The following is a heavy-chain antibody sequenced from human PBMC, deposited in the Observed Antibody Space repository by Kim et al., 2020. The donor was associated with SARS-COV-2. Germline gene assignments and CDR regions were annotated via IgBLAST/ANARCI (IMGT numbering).Heavy chain of an antibody. CDR3: ARDAAITIFGFQTGAFDI. D-gene: IGHD3-3*01. V-gene: IGHV3-33*01. Sequence: GGSLRLSCAASGFTFSSYGMHWVRQAPGKGLEWVAVIWYDGSNKYYADSVKGRFTISRDNSKNTLYLQMNSLRAEDTAVYYCARDAAITIFGFQTGAFDIWGQGTMVTVSS. CDR1: GFTFSSYG. CDR2: IWYDGSNK. J-gene: IGHJ3*02.